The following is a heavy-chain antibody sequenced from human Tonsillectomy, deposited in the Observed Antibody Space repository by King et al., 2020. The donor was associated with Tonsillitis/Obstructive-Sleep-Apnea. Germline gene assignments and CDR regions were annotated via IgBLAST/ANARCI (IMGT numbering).Heavy chain of an antibody. Sequence: QLQESGPGLVKSSETLSLTCTISGGSISRYYWSWIRQPPGKGLEWIGYIYDSGSTNYNPSLKSRVTISVDTSKNQFSLKLTYVTAAASAVYYCAGDMVLEAGGDAFDIWGQGTMVTVSS. V-gene: IGHV4-59*01. CDR3: AGDMVLEAGGDAFDI. J-gene: IGHJ3*02. CDR2: IYDSGST. D-gene: IGHD2-8*01. CDR1: GGSISRYY.